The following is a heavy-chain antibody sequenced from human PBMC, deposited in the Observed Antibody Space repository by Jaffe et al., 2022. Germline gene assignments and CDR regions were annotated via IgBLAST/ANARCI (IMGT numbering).Heavy chain of an antibody. D-gene: IGHD1-7*01. J-gene: IGHJ4*02. CDR2: TYNDGTI. Sequence: EVQLVESGGGLVQPGGSLRLSCAGSGFTFSSYEMNWVRQAPGKGLEWISYTYNDGTILYADSVKGRFTASRDDAHNSLSLQMNSLRAEDTAVYYCARKRFGTAHFDYWGQGTLVTVSS. CDR1: GFTFSSYE. V-gene: IGHV3-48*03. CDR3: ARKRFGTAHFDY.